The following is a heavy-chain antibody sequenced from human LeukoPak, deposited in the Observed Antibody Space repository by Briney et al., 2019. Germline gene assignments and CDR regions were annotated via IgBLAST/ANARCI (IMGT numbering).Heavy chain of an antibody. D-gene: IGHD1-7*01. CDR2: IIPIYGTA. J-gene: IGHJ6*03. CDR1: GGTFSSYA. Sequence: ASVKASCKASGGTFSSYAISWVRQSPGQGLEWMGGIIPIYGTANYAQKFKGRVTITTDESTRTAYMKLSSLRSEDTAVYNCARIITGTPRDPQPLYYDYMDVWGKGTTVTVSS. CDR3: ARIITGTPRDPQPLYYDYMDV. V-gene: IGHV1-69*05.